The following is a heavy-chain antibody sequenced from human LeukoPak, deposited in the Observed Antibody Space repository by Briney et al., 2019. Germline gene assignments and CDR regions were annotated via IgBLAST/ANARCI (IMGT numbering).Heavy chain of an antibody. CDR1: GCTVSSNY. V-gene: IGHV3-53*01. CDR3: ARGDSGYDWSPFDY. CDR2: IYSGGST. J-gene: IGHJ4*02. Sequence: PGGSLRLSCAASGCTVSSNYMSWVRQAPGKGLEWVSVIYSGGSTYYADSVKGRFTISRDNSKNTLYLQMNSLRAEDTAVYYCARGDSGYDWSPFDYWGQGTLVTVSS. D-gene: IGHD5-12*01.